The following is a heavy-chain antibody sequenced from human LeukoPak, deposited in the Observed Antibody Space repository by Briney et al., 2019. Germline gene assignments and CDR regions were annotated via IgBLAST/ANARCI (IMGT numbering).Heavy chain of an antibody. Sequence: GGSLRLSCAASGFTFSSYEMNWVRQAPGKGLEWVSYISSSGSTIYYADYVKGRFTISRDNAKNSLYLQMNSLRAEDTAVYYCARVGSVLMVYGGDNWFDPWGQGTLVTVSS. CDR2: ISSSGSTI. CDR3: ARVGSVLMVYGGDNWFDP. V-gene: IGHV3-48*03. J-gene: IGHJ5*02. D-gene: IGHD2-8*01. CDR1: GFTFSSYE.